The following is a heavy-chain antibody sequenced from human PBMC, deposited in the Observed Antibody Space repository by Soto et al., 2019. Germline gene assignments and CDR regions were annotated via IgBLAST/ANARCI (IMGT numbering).Heavy chain of an antibody. J-gene: IGHJ4*02. D-gene: IGHD3-10*01. Sequence: EVQLVESGGGLVQPGGSLKLSCAASGFTFSGSAMHWVRQASGKGLEWVGRIRSKANSYATAYAASVKGRFTISRDDSKNTAYLQMNSLKTEVTAVYYCTRHHRGMNYWGQGTLVTVSS. CDR3: TRHHRGMNY. CDR2: IRSKANSYAT. V-gene: IGHV3-73*01. CDR1: GFTFSGSA.